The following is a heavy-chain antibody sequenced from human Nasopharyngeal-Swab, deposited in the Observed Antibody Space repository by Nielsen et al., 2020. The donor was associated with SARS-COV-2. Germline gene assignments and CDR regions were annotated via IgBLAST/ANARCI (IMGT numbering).Heavy chain of an antibody. D-gene: IGHD4-23*01. CDR1: GFTFSDYW. V-gene: IGHV3-7*03. Sequence: GGSLRLSCGGSGFTFSDYWMSWVRQSPEKGLEWVANIKEDGSEKYYVDSVKGRFTISRDNAKNSLYLQMNSLRAEDTAVYYCAGGNSADHWGQGTLVTVSS. CDR3: AGGNSADH. CDR2: IKEDGSEK. J-gene: IGHJ4*02.